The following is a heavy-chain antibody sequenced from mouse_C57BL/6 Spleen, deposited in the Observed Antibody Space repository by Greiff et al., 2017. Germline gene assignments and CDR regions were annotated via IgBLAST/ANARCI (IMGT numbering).Heavy chain of an antibody. CDR1: GYTFTDYY. D-gene: IGHD2-4*01. V-gene: IGHV1-76*01. CDR3: AREGDYDGYYGMDY. CDR2: IYPGSGNT. Sequence: VNVVESGAELVRPGASVKLSCKASGYTFTDYYINWVKQRPGQGLEWIARIYPGSGNTYYNEKFKGKATLTAEKSSSTAYMQLSSLTSEDSAVYFCAREGDYDGYYGMDYWGQGTSVTVSS. J-gene: IGHJ4*01.